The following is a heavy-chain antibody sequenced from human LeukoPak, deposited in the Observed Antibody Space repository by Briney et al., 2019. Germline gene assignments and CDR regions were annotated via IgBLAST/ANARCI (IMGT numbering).Heavy chain of an antibody. CDR2: ISYDGSNK. Sequence: GGSLRLSCAASGFSFSSYAMHWVRQAPGKGLEWVAFISYDGSNKYYADSVKGRFTISRDNSKNTLYLQMNSLRAEDTAVYYCANDGGGSSSSYWGQGTLVTVSS. V-gene: IGHV3-30-3*02. CDR1: GFSFSSYA. CDR3: ANDGGGSSSSY. J-gene: IGHJ1*01. D-gene: IGHD6-6*01.